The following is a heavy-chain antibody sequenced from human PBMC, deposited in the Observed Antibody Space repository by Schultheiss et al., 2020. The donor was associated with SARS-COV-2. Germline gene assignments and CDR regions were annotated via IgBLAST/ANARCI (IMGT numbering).Heavy chain of an antibody. CDR3: ARGPDELELRGQGDY. J-gene: IGHJ4*02. Sequence: ASVKVSCKASGYTLSVNHIHWVRQAPGQGLEWMGRINPNSGGTNYAQKFQGRVTMTRDTSISTAYMELSRLRSDDTAVYYCARGPDELELRGQGDYWGQGTLVTVSS. CDR2: INPNSGGT. D-gene: IGHD1-7*01. CDR1: GYTLSVNH. V-gene: IGHV1-2*06.